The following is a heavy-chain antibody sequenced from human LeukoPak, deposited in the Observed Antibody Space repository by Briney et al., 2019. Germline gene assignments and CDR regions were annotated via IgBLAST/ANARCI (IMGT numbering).Heavy chain of an antibody. Sequence: GGSLRLSCAASGFTFSSYAMSWVRQAPGKGLEWVSAISSSGGSTYYADSVKGRFTISRDNSKNTLYLQMNSLRAEDTAVYYCAKGTGYSSGWPQTFDYWGQGTLVTVSS. V-gene: IGHV3-23*01. CDR3: AKGTGYSSGWPQTFDY. D-gene: IGHD6-19*01. CDR2: ISSSGGST. J-gene: IGHJ4*02. CDR1: GFTFSSYA.